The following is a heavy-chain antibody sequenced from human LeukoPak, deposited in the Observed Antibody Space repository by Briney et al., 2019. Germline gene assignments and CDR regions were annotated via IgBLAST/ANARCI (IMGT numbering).Heavy chain of an antibody. CDR3: ARHTSFLYYYDSSGFDY. V-gene: IGHV4-59*08. Sequence: PSETLSLTCTVSGGSISSYYWSWIRQPPGKGLEWIGYIYYSGSTNYNPSLKTRVTISVDTSKNQFSLKLSSVTAADTAVYYCARHTSFLYYYDSSGFDYWGQGTLVTVSS. CDR2: IYYSGST. J-gene: IGHJ4*02. CDR1: GGSISSYY. D-gene: IGHD3-22*01.